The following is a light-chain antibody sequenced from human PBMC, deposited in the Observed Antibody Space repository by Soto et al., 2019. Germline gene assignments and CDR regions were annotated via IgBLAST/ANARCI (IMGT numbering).Light chain of an antibody. CDR2: GAS. CDR1: QSVVSK. CDR3: EQYGSSPWT. V-gene: IGKV3-20*01. Sequence: EIVMTQSPATLSVSPGERATLSCRASQSVVSKLAWYQQKPGQAPRLLIYGASNRATGIPDRFSGSGSGTDFTLTISRLEPEDFAVYYCEQYGSSPWTFGQGTKVDI. J-gene: IGKJ1*01.